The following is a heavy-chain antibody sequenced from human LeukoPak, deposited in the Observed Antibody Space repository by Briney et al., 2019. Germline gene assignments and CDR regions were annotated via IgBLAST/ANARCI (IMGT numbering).Heavy chain of an antibody. CDR3: ARVSTVTKRNWFDP. CDR2: INPNSGGT. V-gene: IGHV1-2*02. Sequence: ASVKVSCKASGYTFTGYYMHWVRQAPGQGLEWMGWINPNSGGTNYAQKFQGRVTMTRDTSISTAYMELSRLRSGDTAVYYCARVSTVTKRNWFDPWGQGTLVTVSS. D-gene: IGHD4-17*01. J-gene: IGHJ5*02. CDR1: GYTFTGYY.